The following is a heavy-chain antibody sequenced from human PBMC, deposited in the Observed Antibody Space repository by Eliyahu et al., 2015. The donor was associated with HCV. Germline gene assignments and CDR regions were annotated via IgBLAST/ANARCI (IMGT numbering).Heavy chain of an antibody. J-gene: IGHJ5*02. Sequence: QVQLVQSGAEVKKPGASVKVSCKASGYTFTGYYXXWVRRAPGQGLEWMGWINPKSGGTNYAQNFQGRVIMTRDTSINTAFMELSRLKFDDTAIYYCARDHMTASLYFYDSSDYLHWFDPWGQGTLVTVSS. D-gene: IGHD3-22*01. CDR3: ARDHMTASLYFYDSSDYLHWFDP. CDR2: INPKSGGT. CDR1: GYTFTGYY. V-gene: IGHV1-2*02.